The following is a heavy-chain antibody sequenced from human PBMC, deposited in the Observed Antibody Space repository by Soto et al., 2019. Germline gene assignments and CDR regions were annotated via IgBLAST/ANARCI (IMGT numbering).Heavy chain of an antibody. J-gene: IGHJ4*02. D-gene: IGHD5-12*01. CDR1: GGSISTYSHY. V-gene: IGHV4-61*01. CDR3: ARAYGGYADY. CDR2: IYCSGST. Sequence: SETLSLTCTVSGGSISTYSHYWSWIRQHPGKGLEWIGYIYCSGSTNYNPSLKSRVTISVDTSKNQFSLKLSSVTAADTAVYYCARAYGGYADYWGQGALVTVSS.